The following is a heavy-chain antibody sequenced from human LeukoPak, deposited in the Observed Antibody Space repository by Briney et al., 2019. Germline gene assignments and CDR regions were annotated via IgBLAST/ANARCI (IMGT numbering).Heavy chain of an antibody. D-gene: IGHD2-2*01. CDR3: ARAPLSIVVVPAANAFDI. J-gene: IGHJ3*02. CDR1: DYTFTSYG. V-gene: IGHV1-18*04. Sequence: ASVKVSCKASDYTFTSYGISWVRQAPGQGLEWMGWTSAYNGNTNYAQKLQGRVTMTTDTSTSTAYMELRSLRSDDTAVYYCARAPLSIVVVPAANAFDIWGQGTMVTVSS. CDR2: TSAYNGNT.